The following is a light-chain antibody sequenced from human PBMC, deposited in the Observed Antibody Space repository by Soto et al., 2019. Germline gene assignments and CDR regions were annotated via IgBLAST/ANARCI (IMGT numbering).Light chain of an antibody. J-gene: IGKJ2*01. CDR1: QNIRNY. Sequence: DIQMTQSPSSLSASVGDSVTITCRASQNIRNYLNWYQQKPGDAPKLLIYAASTLQGAVPSRFSGSGSGIDCTLTISSPQPEDFATYHCQQGHSTPYTFGQGTSLEI. CDR3: QQGHSTPYT. V-gene: IGKV1-39*01. CDR2: AAS.